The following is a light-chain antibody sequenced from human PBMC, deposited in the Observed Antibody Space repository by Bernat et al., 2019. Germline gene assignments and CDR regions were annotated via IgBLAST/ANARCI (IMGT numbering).Light chain of an antibody. J-gene: IGKJ1*01. CDR2: GAS. Sequence: EIVMTQSPATLSVSPGERATLSCRASQSVSSNLAWYQQKPGQAPRLLIYGASTRATGIPARFSGSGSGTEFTLTISSLQSEDFAVYYCQQYNNWPPSKAFGKGTKVEIK. V-gene: IGKV3-15*01. CDR1: QSVSSN. CDR3: QQYNNWPPSKA.